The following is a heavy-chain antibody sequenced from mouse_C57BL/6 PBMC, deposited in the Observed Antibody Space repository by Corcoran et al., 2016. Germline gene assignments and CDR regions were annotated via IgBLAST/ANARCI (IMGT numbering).Heavy chain of an antibody. Sequence: QIQLVQSGPELKKPGETVEISCKASGYTFTTYGMSWVKQAPGKGLKWMGWINTYSGVPTYADDFKGRFAFSLETSASTAYLQINNLKNEDTATYFCAIRGYYGSSGAWFAYWGQGTLVTVSA. CDR2: INTYSGVP. D-gene: IGHD1-1*01. V-gene: IGHV9-3*01. J-gene: IGHJ3*01. CDR1: GYTFTTYG. CDR3: AIRGYYGSSGAWFAY.